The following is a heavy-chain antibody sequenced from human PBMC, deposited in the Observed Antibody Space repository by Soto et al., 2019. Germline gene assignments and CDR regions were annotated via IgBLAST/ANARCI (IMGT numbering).Heavy chain of an antibody. Sequence: EVQLVESGGGLVKPGGSLRLSCAASGFTFSNAWMSWVRQAPGKGLEWVGRIKSKTDGGTTDYAAPVKGRFTNSRDDSKNTLYLQMNSLKTEDKAVDYCTLYSGYDLGRNDAFDIWGQGTMVTVSS. CDR3: TLYSGYDLGRNDAFDI. CDR2: IKSKTDGGTT. J-gene: IGHJ3*02. CDR1: GFTFSNAW. V-gene: IGHV3-15*01. D-gene: IGHD5-12*01.